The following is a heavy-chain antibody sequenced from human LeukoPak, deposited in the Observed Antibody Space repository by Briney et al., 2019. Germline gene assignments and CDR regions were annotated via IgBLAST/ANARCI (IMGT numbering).Heavy chain of an antibody. J-gene: IGHJ6*03. CDR1: GYTFTDYY. Sequence: VASVKVSCKASGYTFTDYYIHWVRQVPRQGLEWMGWINPNSGATTYAQKFQGRVTMTRDTSTSTVYMELSRLRSDDTAVYYCARVGYYYYMDVWGKGTTVTISS. CDR3: ARVGYYYYMDV. CDR2: INPNSGAT. V-gene: IGHV1-2*02.